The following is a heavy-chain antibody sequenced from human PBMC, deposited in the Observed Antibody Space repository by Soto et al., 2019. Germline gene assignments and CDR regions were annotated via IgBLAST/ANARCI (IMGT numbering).Heavy chain of an antibody. CDR2: ISTYNGDT. V-gene: IGHV1-18*01. D-gene: IGHD2-15*01. CDR3: GGGSCSVGSFRDRDRHSMDV. J-gene: IGHJ6*02. Sequence: GASVKVSCKASGYTFTRSGISWVRQAPGQGLEWMGWISTYNGDTNYAQTFQGRVTMTADTSTSTAYMELRSLRSDDTAVYYCGGGSCSVGSFRDRDRHSMDVWGQGTTVTVSS. CDR1: GYTFTRSG.